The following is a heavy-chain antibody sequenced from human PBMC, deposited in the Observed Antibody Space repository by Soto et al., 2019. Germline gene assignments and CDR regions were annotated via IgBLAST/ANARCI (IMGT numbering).Heavy chain of an antibody. Sequence: PSETLSLTCSVSGGSISGSYWSWIRQSPGKGLEWLGYVYYTGSTNYSPSLRSRVSISVDTSKNEFSLRLSSVTAADTAVYYCARVREYSGYDMANWFDPWGQGTLVTVSS. CDR1: GGSISGSY. V-gene: IGHV4-59*08. CDR3: ARVREYSGYDMANWFDP. CDR2: VYYTGST. J-gene: IGHJ5*02. D-gene: IGHD5-12*01.